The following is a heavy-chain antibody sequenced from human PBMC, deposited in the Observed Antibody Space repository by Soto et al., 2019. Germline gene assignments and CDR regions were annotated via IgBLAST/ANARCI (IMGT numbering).Heavy chain of an antibody. CDR2: ISAYNGNT. V-gene: IGHV1-18*01. CDR1: GYTFTSYG. J-gene: IGHJ4*02. D-gene: IGHD2-15*01. CDR3: ARGLCGSGGSCYFGETFDY. Sequence: GASVKVSCKASGYTFTSYGISWVRQAPGQGHERMGWISAYNGNTNYAQKLQGRVTMTTDTSTSTAYMELRSLRSDDTAVYYCARGLCGSGGSCYFGETFDYWGQGTLVTVSS.